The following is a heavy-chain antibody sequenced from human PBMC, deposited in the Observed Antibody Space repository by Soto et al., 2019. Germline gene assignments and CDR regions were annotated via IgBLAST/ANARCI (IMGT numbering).Heavy chain of an antibody. CDR1: GGPFSGYY. Sequence: SGTLSLTCGAYGGPFSGYYWSWIRQPPGKGLEWLGEINHSGSTNSNPSLNSRVTLSIDMTNNHVSLILNSVTAADTAVYYCARVGPCVPYYYDSSPYTFENWFDPWGQGTLVTVSS. D-gene: IGHD3-22*01. J-gene: IGHJ5*02. V-gene: IGHV4-34*01. CDR2: INHSGST. CDR3: ARVGPCVPYYYDSSPYTFENWFDP.